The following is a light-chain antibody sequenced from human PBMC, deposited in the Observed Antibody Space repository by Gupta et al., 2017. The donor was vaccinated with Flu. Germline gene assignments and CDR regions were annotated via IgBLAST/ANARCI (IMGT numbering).Light chain of an antibody. J-gene: IGLJ1*01. Sequence: QSALTQPASVSGSPGHSITISCPGTSSDVGKSDYVSWYQQDPGKAPKLLIYDVSNRPSGVSSRFSGSKSGNTASLTISGLQAEDETEYYCSSYTSTTTFYVFGTGTKVTVL. V-gene: IGLV2-14*01. CDR2: DVS. CDR3: SSYTSTTTFYV. CDR1: SSDVGKSDY.